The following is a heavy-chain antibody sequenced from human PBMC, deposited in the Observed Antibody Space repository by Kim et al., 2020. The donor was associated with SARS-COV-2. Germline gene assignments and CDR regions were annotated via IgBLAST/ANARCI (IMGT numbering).Heavy chain of an antibody. D-gene: IGHD6-13*01. CDR2: INHSGST. CDR1: GGSFSGYY. V-gene: IGHV4-34*01. J-gene: IGHJ1*01. Sequence: SETLSLTCAVYGGSFSGYYWSWIRQPPGKGLEWIGEINHSGSTNYNPSLKSRVTISVDTSKNQFSLKLSSVTAADTAVYYCARGRGSSLPRGGLQHWGQGTLVTGS. CDR3: ARGRGSSLPRGGLQH.